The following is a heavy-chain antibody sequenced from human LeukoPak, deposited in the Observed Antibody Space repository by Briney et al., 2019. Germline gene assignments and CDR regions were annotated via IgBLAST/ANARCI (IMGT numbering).Heavy chain of an antibody. Sequence: ASVKVSCKASGYTFTSYGISWVRQAPGQGLEWMGWISAYNGNTNYAQKLQGRVTMTTDTSTSTAYMELRSLRSDDTAVYYCARDRLYYCDSSGYRTRDYWGQGTLVTVSS. V-gene: IGHV1-18*01. D-gene: IGHD3-22*01. CDR3: ARDRLYYCDSSGYRTRDY. J-gene: IGHJ4*02. CDR2: ISAYNGNT. CDR1: GYTFTSYG.